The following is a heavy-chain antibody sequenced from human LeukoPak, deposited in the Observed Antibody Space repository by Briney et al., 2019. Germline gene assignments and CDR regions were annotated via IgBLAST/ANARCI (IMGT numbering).Heavy chain of an antibody. Sequence: SETLSLTCTVSGGSISSGDYYWCWIRQPPGKGLEWIGYIYYSGSTYYNPSLKSRVTISVDTSKNQFSLKLSSVTAADTAVYYCARDIAVALDAFDIWGQGTMVTVSS. CDR1: GGSISSGDYY. V-gene: IGHV4-30-4*01. D-gene: IGHD6-19*01. CDR2: IYYSGST. CDR3: ARDIAVALDAFDI. J-gene: IGHJ3*02.